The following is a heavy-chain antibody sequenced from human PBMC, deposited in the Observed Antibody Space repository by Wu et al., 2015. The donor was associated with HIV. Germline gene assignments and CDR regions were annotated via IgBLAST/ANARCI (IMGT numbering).Heavy chain of an antibody. CDR2: TNPNSGNT. Sequence: VKVSCKASGYIFSSYDINWVRQAPGQGLEWMGWTNPNSGNTGYAQKFHGRVTVTRDISITTAYMELSSLRSEDTAMYYCARGNRGGIVMDPDAGHNYYYYMDVWGSGTTVTVSS. J-gene: IGHJ6*03. CDR1: GYIFSSYD. CDR3: ARGNRGGIVMDPDAGHNYYYYMDV. V-gene: IGHV1-8*03. D-gene: IGHD2-21*01.